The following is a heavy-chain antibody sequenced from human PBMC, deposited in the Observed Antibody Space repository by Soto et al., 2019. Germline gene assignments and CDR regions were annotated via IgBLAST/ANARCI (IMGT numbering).Heavy chain of an antibody. CDR2: NRDST. V-gene: IGHV4-59*08. Sequence: QVHLQESGPGLVKPSETLSLTCTVSGGSSSSQHWSWIRQPPGKGLEWIGYNRDSTNYNPSLKSRFTISADTSKNQFSLKLTSVTAADTAVYYCATYSVGEGGRGYWGQGTLVIVSS. J-gene: IGHJ4*02. CDR1: GGSSSSQH. CDR3: ATYSVGEGGRGY. D-gene: IGHD5-12*01.